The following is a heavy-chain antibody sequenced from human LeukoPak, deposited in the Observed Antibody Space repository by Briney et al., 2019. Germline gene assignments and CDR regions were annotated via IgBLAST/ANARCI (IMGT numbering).Heavy chain of an antibody. V-gene: IGHV1-2*02. CDR2: INPNSGGT. CDR1: GYTFTGYY. J-gene: IGHJ6*03. Sequence: ASVKVSCKASGYTFTGYYMHWVRQAPGQGLEWMGWINPNSGGTNYAQKFQGRVTMTRDTSISTAYMELSRLRSDDTAVYYCASPSQPHYYYYYMDVWGEGTTVTVSS. CDR3: ASPSQPHYYYYYMDV. D-gene: IGHD2-2*01.